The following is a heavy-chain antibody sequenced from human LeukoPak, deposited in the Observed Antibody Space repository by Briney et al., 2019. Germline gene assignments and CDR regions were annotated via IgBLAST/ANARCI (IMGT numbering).Heavy chain of an antibody. CDR1: GFTVGTKY. V-gene: IGHV3-53*01. D-gene: IGHD5-24*01. Sequence: PGGSLRLSCAASGFTVGTKYMNWVRQAPGKGLDSASIIYSGGTTYYADSVKGRFTISRDTSKNTLSLQMNSLRAEDTAVYFCARVGDHFHWNLDLWGRGTLVTVSS. J-gene: IGHJ2*01. CDR3: ARVGDHFHWNLDL. CDR2: IYSGGTT.